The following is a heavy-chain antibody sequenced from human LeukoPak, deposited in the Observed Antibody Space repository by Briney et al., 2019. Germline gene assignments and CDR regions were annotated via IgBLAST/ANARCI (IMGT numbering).Heavy chain of an antibody. CDR3: AKDLHYNDGRWEFDP. D-gene: IGHD5-24*01. V-gene: IGHV3-23*01. CDR1: GFIITTYA. Sequence: GGSLRLSCAASGFIITTYAMAWFRQAPGKGLEWVAGILGSGTTYYSDSVKGRFTISKDNSKKMVYLQMNSLRVEDTAIYYCAKDLHYNDGRWEFDPWGQGTLVTVSS. J-gene: IGHJ5*02. CDR2: ILGSGTT.